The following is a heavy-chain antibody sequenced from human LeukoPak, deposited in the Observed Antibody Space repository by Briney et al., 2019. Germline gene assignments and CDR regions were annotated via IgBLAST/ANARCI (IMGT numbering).Heavy chain of an antibody. J-gene: IGHJ5*02. CDR1: GFTFSSFA. D-gene: IGHD3-22*01. CDR3: AREGTYYDTSGYYVS. V-gene: IGHV3-23*01. CDR2: ISGSGGTT. Sequence: GGSLRLSCAASGFTFSSFAVTWVRQAPGKGLEWVSVISGSGGTTYYADSVKGRFTLSRDNSNRTLFLEMSSLRVEDTAVYYCAREGTYYDTSGYYVSWGQGTLVTVSS.